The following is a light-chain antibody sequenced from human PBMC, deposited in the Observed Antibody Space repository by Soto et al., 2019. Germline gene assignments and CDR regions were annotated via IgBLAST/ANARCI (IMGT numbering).Light chain of an antibody. CDR2: GAS. Sequence: DIQLTQSPPTLSASVGDRVTSTCRASQSIRYYLAWYQQMPGKAPKLLIYGASSLQSGVPSRFSGSGSGTEFTLTISSLQPDDFATYFCQHHNSYSQTFGQGPKVDIK. V-gene: IGKV1-5*01. CDR1: QSIRYY. J-gene: IGKJ1*01. CDR3: QHHNSYSQT.